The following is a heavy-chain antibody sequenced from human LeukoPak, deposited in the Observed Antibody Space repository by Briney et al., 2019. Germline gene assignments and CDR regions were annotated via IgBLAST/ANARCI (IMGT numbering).Heavy chain of an antibody. CDR1: GYTLTELS. Sequence: ASVKVSCKVSGYTLTELSMHWVRQAPGKGLEWMGGFDPEDGETIYAQKFQGRVTMTEDTSTDTAYMDLSSLRCEDTAFYYCAAPAVADRYYFDYWGQGTLVTVSS. CDR2: FDPEDGET. J-gene: IGHJ4*02. D-gene: IGHD6-19*01. CDR3: AAPAVADRYYFDY. V-gene: IGHV1-24*01.